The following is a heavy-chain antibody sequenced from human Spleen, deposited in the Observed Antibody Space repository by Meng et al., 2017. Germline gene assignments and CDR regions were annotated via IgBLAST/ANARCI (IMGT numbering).Heavy chain of an antibody. CDR3: ARDTTYADFDY. D-gene: IGHD1-26*01. CDR2: ISYDGSNK. CDR1: GFTVSSNY. Sequence: GESLKISCAASGFTVSSNYMSWVRQAPGKGLEWVAVISYDGSNKYYADSVKGRFTISRDNSKNTLYLQMNSLRAEDTAVYYCARDTTYADFDYWGQGPLVTFSS. J-gene: IGHJ4*02. V-gene: IGHV3-30*01.